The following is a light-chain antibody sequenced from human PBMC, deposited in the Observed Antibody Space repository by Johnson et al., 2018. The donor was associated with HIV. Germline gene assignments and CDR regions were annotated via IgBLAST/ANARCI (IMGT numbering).Light chain of an antibody. J-gene: IGLJ1*01. CDR2: DTN. Sequence: QSVLTQPPSVSAAPGQKVTISCSGSSSDMGNYAVSWYQQVPGTAPKLLIYDTNRRPSGIPDQFSGSKSGTSATLGITGLQTGDEADYYCGTWDSSLSAYVFGTGTKVTVL. CDR3: GTWDSSLSAYV. CDR1: SSDMGNYA. V-gene: IGLV1-51*01.